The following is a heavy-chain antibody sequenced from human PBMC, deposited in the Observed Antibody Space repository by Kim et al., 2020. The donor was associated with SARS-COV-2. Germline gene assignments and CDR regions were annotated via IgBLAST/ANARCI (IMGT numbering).Heavy chain of an antibody. V-gene: IGHV4-4*07. CDR3: ARDANDILTGYYYFDY. D-gene: IGHD3-9*01. Sequence: SLKSLVTMSVATSKNQFSLKLSSVTAADTAVYYCARDANDILTGYYYFDYWGQGTLVTVSS. J-gene: IGHJ4*02.